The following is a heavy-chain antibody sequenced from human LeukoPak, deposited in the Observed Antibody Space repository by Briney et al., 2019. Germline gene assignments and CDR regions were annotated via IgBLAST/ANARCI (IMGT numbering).Heavy chain of an antibody. Sequence: SETLSLTCTVSGGSISSYYWSWIRQPPGKGLEWIGYIYYSGSTNYNPSLKSRVTISVDTSKNQFSLKLSSVTAADTGVYYCASGAYSSRWYYFDYWGQGTLVTVSS. CDR1: GGSISSYY. J-gene: IGHJ4*02. D-gene: IGHD6-13*01. CDR2: IYYSGST. V-gene: IGHV4-59*08. CDR3: ASGAYSSRWYYFDY.